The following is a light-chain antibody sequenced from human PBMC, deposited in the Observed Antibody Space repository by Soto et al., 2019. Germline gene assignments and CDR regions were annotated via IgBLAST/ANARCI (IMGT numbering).Light chain of an antibody. CDR2: DAS. Sequence: AIQLTQSPSSLSVSVGDRVTITCRASQGISSALAWYQQKPGKAPKLLIYDASSLESGVPSRFSGSGSGTDFTLTISSLQPEDFATYYCQQFNSYPPSITFGQGTRLEIK. V-gene: IGKV1-13*02. J-gene: IGKJ5*01. CDR3: QQFNSYPPSIT. CDR1: QGISSA.